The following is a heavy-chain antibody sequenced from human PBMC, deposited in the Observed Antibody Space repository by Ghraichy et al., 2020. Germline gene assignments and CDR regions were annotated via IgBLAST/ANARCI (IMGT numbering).Heavy chain of an antibody. Sequence: GALRLSCAASGFTFSSYAMSWVRQAPGKGLECVSSISGSAISTYYADSVKGRFTISRDNSKNTLYLQMNSLRSEDTAVYYCAKVHSSGWYQVKSGPFDYWGQGILATVSS. D-gene: IGHD6-19*01. CDR3: AKVHSSGWYQVKSGPFDY. CDR2: ISGSAIST. V-gene: IGHV3-23*01. CDR1: GFTFSSYA. J-gene: IGHJ4*02.